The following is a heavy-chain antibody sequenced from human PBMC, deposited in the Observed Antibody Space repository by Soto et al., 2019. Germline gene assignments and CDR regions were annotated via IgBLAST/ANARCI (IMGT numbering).Heavy chain of an antibody. CDR2: INDSGGTT. V-gene: IGHV3-23*01. Sequence: PWGSMRLSRAACGFTFRTYGLAGVRQPPGKGLEWVSTINDSGGTTDYADSVRGRFTVSRDNSKNTLYLQLSSLRADDTAVYYCARGFYYDRAGYHPFDSWGQGTLVTVSS. D-gene: IGHD3-22*01. J-gene: IGHJ4*02. CDR1: GFTFRTYG. CDR3: ARGFYYDRAGYHPFDS.